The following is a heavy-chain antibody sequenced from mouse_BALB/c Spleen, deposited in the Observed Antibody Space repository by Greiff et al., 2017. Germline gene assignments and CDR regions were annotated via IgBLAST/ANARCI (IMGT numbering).Heavy chain of an antibody. D-gene: IGHD2-10*02. CDR1: GYSITSDYA. J-gene: IGHJ4*01. Sequence: EVQLVESGPGLVKPSQSLSLTCTVTGYSITSDYAWNWIRQFPGNKLEWMGYISYSGSTSYNPSLKSRISITRDTSKNQFFLQLNSVTTEDTATYYCAISYGNFYAMDYWGQGTSVTVSS. CDR3: AISYGNFYAMDY. V-gene: IGHV3-2*02. CDR2: ISYSGST.